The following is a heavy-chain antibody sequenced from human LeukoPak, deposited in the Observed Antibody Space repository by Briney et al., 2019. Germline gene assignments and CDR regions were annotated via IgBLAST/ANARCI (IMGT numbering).Heavy chain of an antibody. Sequence: GGSLRLSCAASGFTFSSYWMHWVRQTPGKGLVWVSRINTDGTSTTYADSVKGRFTISRDNAKNTLYLQMNGLRAEDTAVYYCARNSWPFDYWGQGTLVTVSS. CDR3: ARNSWPFDY. J-gene: IGHJ4*02. CDR1: GFTFSSYW. V-gene: IGHV3-74*01. CDR2: INTDGTST. D-gene: IGHD4-23*01.